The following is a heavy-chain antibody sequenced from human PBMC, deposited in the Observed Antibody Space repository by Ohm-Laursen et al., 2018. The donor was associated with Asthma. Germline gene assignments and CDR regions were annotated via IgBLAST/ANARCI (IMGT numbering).Heavy chain of an antibody. CDR3: ARGACSGGSCYDAFDI. D-gene: IGHD2-15*01. J-gene: IGHJ3*02. CDR1: GFTFSSYS. CDR2: ISSSSSYI. Sequence: GSLRLSCAASGFTFSSYSMNWVRQAPRKGLEWVSSISSSSSYIYYADSVKGRFTISRDNAKNSLYLQMNSLRAEDTAVYYCARGACSGGSCYDAFDIWGQGTMVTVSS. V-gene: IGHV3-21*01.